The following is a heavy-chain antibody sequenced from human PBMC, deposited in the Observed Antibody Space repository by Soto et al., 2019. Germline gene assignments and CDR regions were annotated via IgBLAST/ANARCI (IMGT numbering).Heavy chain of an antibody. CDR1: GGTFSSYA. D-gene: IGHD5-18*01. CDR2: IIPIFGTA. Sequence: QVRLVQSGAEVKKPGSSVKVSCKASGGTFSSYAISWVRQAPGQGLEWMGGIIPIFGTANYAQKFQGRVTLTADESTSTAYIELSSLRSEYTAVYYCARGRVDTGYYYGMDVWGQGTTVTVSS. V-gene: IGHV1-69*12. CDR3: ARGRVDTGYYYGMDV. J-gene: IGHJ6*02.